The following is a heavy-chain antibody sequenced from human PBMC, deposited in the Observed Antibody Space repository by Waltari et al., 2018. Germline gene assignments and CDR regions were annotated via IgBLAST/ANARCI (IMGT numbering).Heavy chain of an antibody. CDR1: GGTFSSYA. CDR2: IIPIFGKA. Sequence: QVQLVQSGAEVKKPGSSVKVSCKASGGTFSSYAISWVRQAPGQGLEWMGGIIPIFGKANYAQKFQGRVTITTDESTSTAYMELSSLRSEDTAVYYCARGGYCSGGSCRPTNWFDPWGQGTLVTVSS. D-gene: IGHD2-15*01. V-gene: IGHV1-69*05. J-gene: IGHJ5*02. CDR3: ARGGYCSGGSCRPTNWFDP.